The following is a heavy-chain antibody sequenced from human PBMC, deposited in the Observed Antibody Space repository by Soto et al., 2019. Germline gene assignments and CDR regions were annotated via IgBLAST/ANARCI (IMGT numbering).Heavy chain of an antibody. Sequence: QVQLQESGPGLVKPSETLSLTCTVSGGSISSYYWSWIRQPAGKGLEWIGRIYTSGSTNYNPSLKSRVTMSVDTSQNQFSLKLSSVTAADTAVYYCARDSMASSGYWGAFYIWGQGTMVTVSS. D-gene: IGHD3-22*01. J-gene: IGHJ3*02. V-gene: IGHV4-4*07. CDR1: GGSISSYY. CDR3: ARDSMASSGYWGAFYI. CDR2: IYTSGST.